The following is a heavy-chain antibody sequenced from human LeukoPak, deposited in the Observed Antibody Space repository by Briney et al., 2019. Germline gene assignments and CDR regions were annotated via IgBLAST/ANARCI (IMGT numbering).Heavy chain of an antibody. J-gene: IGHJ4*02. Sequence: GGSLRLSCAASPFTFTTNPIHWVRQAPGQGLEWVAVLSYDGANQYYADSVKGRFTISRDNSKSTLYLQMSSLRAEDTAVYYCATDHSTFRSGWPTYFASWGPGTLVTVSS. CDR3: ATDHSTFRSGWPTYFAS. V-gene: IGHV3-30-3*01. CDR2: LSYDGANQ. D-gene: IGHD6-19*01. CDR1: PFTFTTNP.